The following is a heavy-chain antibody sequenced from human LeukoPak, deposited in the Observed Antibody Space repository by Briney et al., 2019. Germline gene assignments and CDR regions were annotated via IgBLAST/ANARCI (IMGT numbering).Heavy chain of an antibody. Sequence: GASVKVSCKVSGYILTELSMHWVRQAPGKGLEWMGGFDPGDGETVYAQKFQGRITMTEDTSTDTAYMELSSLRPEDTAVYYCATHDSGYYYVNPLWQHWGQGTLVTVSS. J-gene: IGHJ1*01. D-gene: IGHD3-22*01. V-gene: IGHV1-24*01. CDR2: FDPGDGET. CDR3: ATHDSGYYYVNPLWQH. CDR1: GYILTELS.